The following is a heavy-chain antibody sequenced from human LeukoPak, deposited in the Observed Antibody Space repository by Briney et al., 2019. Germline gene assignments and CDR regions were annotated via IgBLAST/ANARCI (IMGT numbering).Heavy chain of an antibody. CDR2: IRSKANSYAT. J-gene: IGHJ6*03. CDR3: TRTYEDHHHHYYYYMDV. V-gene: IGHV3-73*01. Sequence: GGSLRLSCAASGFNFNGSAMHWVRQASGKGLEWVGRIRSKANSYATAYAASVKGRFTISRDDSKNTAYLQMNSLKTEDTAVYYCTRTYEDHHHHYYYYMDVWGKGTTVTVSS. CDR1: GFNFNGSA. D-gene: IGHD5-12*01.